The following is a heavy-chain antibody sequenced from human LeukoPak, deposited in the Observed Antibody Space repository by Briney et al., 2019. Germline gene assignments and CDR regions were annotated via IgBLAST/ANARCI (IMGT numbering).Heavy chain of an antibody. V-gene: IGHV3-30*04. Sequence: GGSLRLSCAASGFTFSSYDVHWVRQAPGKGLEWVAVITYDGSDKYYADSVKGRLTVSRDHSKNTLYLQMNTLNPEDTAVYYCAKTDPYSGGDYGYFDYWGQGTLVTVSS. J-gene: IGHJ4*02. CDR1: GFTFSSYD. D-gene: IGHD1-26*01. CDR3: AKTDPYSGGDYGYFDY. CDR2: ITYDGSDK.